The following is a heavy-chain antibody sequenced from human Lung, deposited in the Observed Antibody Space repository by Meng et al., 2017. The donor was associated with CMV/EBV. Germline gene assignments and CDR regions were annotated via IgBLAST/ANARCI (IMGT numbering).Heavy chain of an antibody. CDR2: ITDSGDSP. D-gene: IGHD2-21*01. V-gene: IGHV3-23*01. J-gene: IGHJ4*02. CDR3: AKTLTGHGGEDS. Sequence: GGSLRLSCTASGFTFNSYAMTWVRQAPVKGLEWVSLITDSGDSPYYADSVKGRFIICRDNSKNMVYLQMKSLRAYDTAIYYCAKTLTGHGGEDSWGQGTLVTVSS. CDR1: GFTFNSYA.